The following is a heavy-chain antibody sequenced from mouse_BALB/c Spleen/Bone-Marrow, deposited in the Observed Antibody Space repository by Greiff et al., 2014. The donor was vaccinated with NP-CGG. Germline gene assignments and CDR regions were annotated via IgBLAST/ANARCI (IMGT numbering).Heavy chain of an antibody. V-gene: IGHV1S41*01. CDR2: IPPGSGTT. CDR3: ARGSYYYGSSSPWFAY. CDR1: GYTFAGYW. J-gene: IGHJ3*01. D-gene: IGHD1-1*01. Sequence: DLVKPGASVKLSCKASGYTFAGYWINWIKQRPGQGLEWIGRIPPGSGTTYYNEMFKGKATLTVDTSSTTAYIQLSSLSSGDSAVYFCARGSYYYGSSSPWFAYWGQGTLVTVSA.